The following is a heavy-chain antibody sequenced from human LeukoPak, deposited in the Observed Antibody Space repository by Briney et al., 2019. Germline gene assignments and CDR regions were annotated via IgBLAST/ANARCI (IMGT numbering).Heavy chain of an antibody. CDR2: FYYSGNT. J-gene: IGHJ4*02. Sequence: SDTLSLTCTVWGHSLSSSSYYWGRIRQPAKKGLEMIGSFYYSGNTYYNPSLKRRVTISVDTSKNQFSLKLSSMTAADTAVYYCARHRIAVADDYFDYWGQGTLVTVSS. V-gene: IGHV4-39*01. CDR3: ARHRIAVADDYFDY. CDR1: GHSLSSSSYY. D-gene: IGHD6-19*01.